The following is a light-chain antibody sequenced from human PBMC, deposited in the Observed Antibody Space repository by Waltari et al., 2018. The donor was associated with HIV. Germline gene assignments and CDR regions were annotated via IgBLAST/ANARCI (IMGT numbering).Light chain of an antibody. J-gene: IGLJ3*02. Sequence: HSALTQPASVSGSPGQSLTISCTGPPSAISSFNFVSWYQHSPGTAPQLIIFEVFSRPSGISDRFSGSKSGVTASLTISALRAEDEADYFCSSYSARGFVVFGGGTKVTVL. CDR3: SSYSARGFVV. CDR1: PSAISSFNF. V-gene: IGLV2-14*01. CDR2: EVF.